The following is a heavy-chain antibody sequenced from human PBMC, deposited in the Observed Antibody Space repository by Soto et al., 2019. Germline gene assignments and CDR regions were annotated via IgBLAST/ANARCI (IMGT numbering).Heavy chain of an antibody. Sequence: PSETLSLTCTVCGGSISSYYWSWIRQPPWKGLEWIGYIYYSGSTNYNPYLKSRVTISVDTSKNQFSLKLNSVTAADTAVFYCARGGHYYDSSAPGYFDYSSQATQVNVSS. CDR1: GGSISSYY. CDR3: ARGGHYYDSSAPGYFDY. V-gene: IGHV4-59*01. J-gene: IGHJ4*02. D-gene: IGHD3-22*01. CDR2: IYYSGST.